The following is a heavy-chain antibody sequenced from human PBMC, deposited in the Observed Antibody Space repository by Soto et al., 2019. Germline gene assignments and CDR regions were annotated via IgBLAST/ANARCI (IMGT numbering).Heavy chain of an antibody. Sequence: QVQLVQSGAEVTKPGASVKVSCKASGYTLSSYGISWVRQAPGQGLEWMGWISAYNGDTNYAQSLQGRVTMTTDTSTTTAYMELRSLRSDDTAAYYCATTIGYSYYYYGMDVWGQGTTVTVSS. CDR1: GYTLSSYG. V-gene: IGHV1-18*01. J-gene: IGHJ6*02. D-gene: IGHD5-12*01. CDR2: ISAYNGDT. CDR3: ATTIGYSYYYYGMDV.